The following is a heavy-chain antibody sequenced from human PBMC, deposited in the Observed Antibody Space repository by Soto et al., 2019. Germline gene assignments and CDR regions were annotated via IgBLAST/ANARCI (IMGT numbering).Heavy chain of an antibody. CDR1: GFTFSSYA. Sequence: GSLRLSCSASGFTFSSYAMHWVRQAPGKGLEYVSAISSNGGSTYYADSVKGRFTISRDNSKNTLYLQMSSLRAEDTAVYYCVRRRDGYNYYYYYGMDVWGQGTTVTVSS. D-gene: IGHD5-12*01. J-gene: IGHJ6*02. CDR3: VRRRDGYNYYYYYGMDV. V-gene: IGHV3-64D*08. CDR2: ISSNGGST.